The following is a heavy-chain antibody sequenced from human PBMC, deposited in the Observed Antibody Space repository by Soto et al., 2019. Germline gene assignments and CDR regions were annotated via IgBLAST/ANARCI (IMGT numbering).Heavy chain of an antibody. CDR1: GGSISSGGYY. CDR2: NYYSGIT. D-gene: IGHD6-6*01. Sequence: QVQLQESGPGLVKPSQTLSLTCTVSGGSISSGGYYWTWIRQHPGNGLEWIGYNYYSGITYYNPSLQSPVTISLDTSKNQFSLKLSSVTAADTAVYYCARGSSIAGLYYGMDVWGQGTTVTVSS. CDR3: ARGSSIAGLYYGMDV. J-gene: IGHJ6*02. V-gene: IGHV4-31*01.